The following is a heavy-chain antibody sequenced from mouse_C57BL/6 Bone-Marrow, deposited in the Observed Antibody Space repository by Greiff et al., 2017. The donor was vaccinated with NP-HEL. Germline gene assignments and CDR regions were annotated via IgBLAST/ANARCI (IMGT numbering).Heavy chain of an antibody. CDR3: ARRHYYGSSYPFAY. J-gene: IGHJ3*01. D-gene: IGHD1-1*01. Sequence: VQLQQSGPELVKPGASVKMSCKASGYTFTDYNMHWVKQSHGKSLEWIGYLNPNNGGTSYNQKFKGKATLTVNKSSSTAYMELRSLTSEDSAVYYCARRHYYGSSYPFAYRGQGTLVTVSA. CDR1: GYTFTDYN. CDR2: LNPNNGGT. V-gene: IGHV1-22*01.